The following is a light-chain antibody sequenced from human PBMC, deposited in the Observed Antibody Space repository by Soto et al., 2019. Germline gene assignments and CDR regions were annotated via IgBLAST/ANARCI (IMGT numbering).Light chain of an antibody. J-gene: IGLJ7*01. V-gene: IGLV2-14*01. CDR3: TSYTSSSPLV. CDR1: SSDVGGYNY. CDR2: EVT. Sequence: QSVLTQPASVSGSPGQSITISCTGTSSDVGGYNYVSWYQQHPGKVPKLMIYEVTNRPSGVSDRFSGSKSGNTASLTISGLQAEDEADYYCTSYTSSSPLVFGGGTQLTVL.